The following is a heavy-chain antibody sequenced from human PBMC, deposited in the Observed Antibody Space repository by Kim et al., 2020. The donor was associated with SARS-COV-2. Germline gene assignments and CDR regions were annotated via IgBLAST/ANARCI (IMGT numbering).Heavy chain of an antibody. CDR3: ARPPPGDAFDI. CDR1: GFTFSSYS. Sequence: GGSLRLSCAASGFTFSSYSMNWVRQAPGKGLEWVSSISSSSYIYYADSVKGRFTISRDNAKNSLYLQMNSLRAEDTAVYYCARPPPGDAFDIWGQGTMVTVSS. CDR2: ISSSSYI. J-gene: IGHJ3*02. V-gene: IGHV3-21*01.